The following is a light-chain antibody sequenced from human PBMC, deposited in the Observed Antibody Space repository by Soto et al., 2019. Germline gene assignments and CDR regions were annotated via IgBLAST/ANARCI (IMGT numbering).Light chain of an antibody. Sequence: EIVLTQSPATLSLSPGDRAPLSCRASQSVSSYLAWYQQKPCPAPRILIYDASKRATGIPARFSGRGFGTDYTLTIRSLEPDDFAVYYCQHRSKRRTFGQGTKVDIK. J-gene: IGKJ1*01. CDR3: QHRSKRRT. CDR2: DAS. V-gene: IGKV3-11*01. CDR1: QSVSSY.